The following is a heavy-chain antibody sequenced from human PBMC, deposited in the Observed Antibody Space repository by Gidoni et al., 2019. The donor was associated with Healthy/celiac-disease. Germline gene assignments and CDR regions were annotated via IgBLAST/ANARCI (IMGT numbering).Heavy chain of an antibody. V-gene: IGHV4-38-2*01. D-gene: IGHD2-15*01. Sequence: QVQLQESGPGLVKPSETLSLTCAVSGYSISSCYYWGWIRQPPGKGLEWIGSIYHSGSTYYNPSLKSRVTISVDTSKNQFSLKLSSVTAADTAVYYCARVHSLAYCSGGSCYSVYNWFDPWGQGTLVTVSS. CDR1: GYSISSCYY. J-gene: IGHJ5*02. CDR3: ARVHSLAYCSGGSCYSVYNWFDP. CDR2: IYHSGST.